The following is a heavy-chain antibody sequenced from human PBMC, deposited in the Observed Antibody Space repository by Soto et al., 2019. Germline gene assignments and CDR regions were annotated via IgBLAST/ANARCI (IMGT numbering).Heavy chain of an antibody. V-gene: IGHV1-46*01. J-gene: IGHJ4*02. CDR3: ARGKFPKNPYCGGDCRPSWFDY. D-gene: IGHD2-21*02. CDR2: INPSGGST. Sequence: ASVKVSCKASGYTFTSYYMHWVRQAPGQGLEWMGIINPSGGSTSYAQKFQGRVTMTRDTSTSTVYMELSSLRSEDTAVYYCARGKFPKNPYCGGDCRPSWFDYWGQGTLVTVSS. CDR1: GYTFTSYY.